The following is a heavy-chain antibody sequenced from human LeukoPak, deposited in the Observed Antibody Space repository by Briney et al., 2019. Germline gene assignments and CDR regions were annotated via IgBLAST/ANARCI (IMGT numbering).Heavy chain of an antibody. CDR2: IYYSGST. CDR1: GGSISSYY. Sequence: SETLSLTCTVSGGSISSYYWSWIRQPPGKGLEWIGYIYYSGSTNYNPSLKSRVTISVDTSKNQFSLKLSSVTAADTAVYYCARGDYSNSGVYYYYYMDVWGKGTTVTVSS. J-gene: IGHJ6*03. V-gene: IGHV4-59*01. D-gene: IGHD4-11*01. CDR3: ARGDYSNSGVYYYYYMDV.